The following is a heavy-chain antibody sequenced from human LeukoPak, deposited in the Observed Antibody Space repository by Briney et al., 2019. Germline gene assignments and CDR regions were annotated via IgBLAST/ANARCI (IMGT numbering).Heavy chain of an antibody. CDR3: ASAVDTAMATGY. D-gene: IGHD5-18*01. V-gene: IGHV1-69*04. J-gene: IGHJ4*02. Sequence: EASVKVSCKASGCTFSSYAISWVRQAPGQGLEWMGRIIPILGISNYAQKFQGRVTITADKSTRTAYMELSSLRSEDTAVYYCASAVDTAMATGYWGQGTLVTVSS. CDR1: GCTFSSYA. CDR2: IIPILGIS.